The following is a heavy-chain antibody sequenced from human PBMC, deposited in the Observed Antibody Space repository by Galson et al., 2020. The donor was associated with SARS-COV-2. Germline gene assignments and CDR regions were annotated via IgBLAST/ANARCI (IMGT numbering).Heavy chain of an antibody. D-gene: IGHD3-22*01. CDR1: GGSFSGYY. V-gene: IGHV4-34*01. CDR3: ARWLGDYYYDSSGYSDAFDI. J-gene: IGHJ3*02. Sequence: SETLSLTCAVYGGSFSGYYWSWIRQPPGKGLEWIGEINHSGSTNYNPSLKSRVTISVDTSKNQFSLKLSSVTAADTAVYYCARWLGDYYYDSSGYSDAFDIWGQGTMVTVSS. CDR2: INHSGST.